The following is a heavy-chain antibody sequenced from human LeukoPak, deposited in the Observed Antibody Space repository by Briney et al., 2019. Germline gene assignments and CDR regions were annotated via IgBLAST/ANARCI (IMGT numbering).Heavy chain of an antibody. CDR2: IKQDGSEK. CDR1: GFTFSSYW. CDR3: ARGGEDIVVVVAATADY. D-gene: IGHD2-15*01. Sequence: GGSLRLSCAASGFTFSSYWMSWVRQAPGKGLEGVANIKQDGSEKYYVDSVKGRFTISRDNDKNSLYLQMNSLRAEDTAVYYCARGGEDIVVVVAATADYWGQGTLVTVSS. V-gene: IGHV3-7*03. J-gene: IGHJ4*02.